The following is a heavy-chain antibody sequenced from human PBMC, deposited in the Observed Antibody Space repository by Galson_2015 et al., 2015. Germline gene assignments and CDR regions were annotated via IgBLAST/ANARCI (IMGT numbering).Heavy chain of an antibody. CDR3: ASTPGIAKPFDY. D-gene: IGHD6-13*01. V-gene: IGHV4-39*01. Sequence: ETLSLTCTVSGGSISSSSYYWGWIRQPPGKGLEWIGSIYYSGSTYYNPSLKSRVTISVDTSKNQFSLKLSSVTAADTAVYYCASTPGIAKPFDYWGQGTLVTVSS. J-gene: IGHJ4*02. CDR1: GGSISSSSYY. CDR2: IYYSGST.